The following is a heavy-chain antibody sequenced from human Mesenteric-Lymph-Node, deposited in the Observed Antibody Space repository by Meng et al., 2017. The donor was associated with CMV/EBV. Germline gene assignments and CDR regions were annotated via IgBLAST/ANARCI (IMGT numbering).Heavy chain of an antibody. V-gene: IGHV3-30*02. CDR3: AKDEGNQYQVLFVDD. CDR1: GFPFSTYG. CDR2: VRYDGSNK. J-gene: IGHJ4*02. Sequence: GESLKISCAASGFPFSTYGMHWVRQAPGKGLEWVAFVRYDGSNKYYADSVQGRFTISRDNSKNTLYLQMSGLRAEDTAVYYCAKDEGNQYQVLFVDDWGQGTLVTVSS. D-gene: IGHD2-2*01.